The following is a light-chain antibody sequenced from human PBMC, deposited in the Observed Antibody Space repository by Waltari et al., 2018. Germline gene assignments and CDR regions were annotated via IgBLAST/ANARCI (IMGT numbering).Light chain of an antibody. CDR2: RNN. J-gene: IGLJ3*02. V-gene: IGLV10-54*04. Sequence: QAGLTQPPSVSKGLRQTVTLTCTGNSNNVGNQGAAWLQQHQGHPPKPLSYRNNNRPSGISERFSASRSGNTASLTITGLQPEDEADYYCSAWDSSLSAWVLGGGTKLTVL. CDR3: SAWDSSLSAWV. CDR1: SNNVGNQG.